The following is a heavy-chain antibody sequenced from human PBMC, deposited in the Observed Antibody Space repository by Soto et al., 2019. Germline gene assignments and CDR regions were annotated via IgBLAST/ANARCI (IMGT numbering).Heavy chain of an antibody. V-gene: IGHV3-23*01. D-gene: IGHD6-19*01. CDR1: GFTFSSYA. CDR3: AKRPGYSSGSHNWFDP. CDR2: ISGSGGST. J-gene: IGHJ5*02. Sequence: GGSLRLSCAVSGFTFSSYAMSWVRQAPGKGLEWVSAISGSGGSTYYADCVKGRFTISRDNSKNTLYLQMNSLRAEDTAVYYCAKRPGYSSGSHNWFDPWGQGTLVPVSS.